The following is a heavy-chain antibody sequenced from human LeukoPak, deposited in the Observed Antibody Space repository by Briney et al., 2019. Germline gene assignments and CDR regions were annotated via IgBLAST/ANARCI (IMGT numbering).Heavy chain of an antibody. J-gene: IGHJ4*02. D-gene: IGHD1-1*01. Sequence: SETLSLTCTVSGGSISSYYWSWIRQPPGKGLEWIGYIYYSGSTNYNPSLKSRVTISVDTSKNHVSLNLTSVTAADTAVYYCVRPESAGTKYRFDYWGQGALVTVSS. CDR3: VRPESAGTKYRFDY. CDR1: GGSISSYY. V-gene: IGHV4-59*01. CDR2: IYYSGST.